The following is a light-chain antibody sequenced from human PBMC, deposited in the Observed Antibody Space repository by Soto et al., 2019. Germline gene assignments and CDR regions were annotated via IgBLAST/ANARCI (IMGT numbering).Light chain of an antibody. CDR3: QQYGSSPLT. Sequence: EIVLTQSPGTLSLSPGERATLWCRSSESVSDNYLAWYQQRSGQAPRLVIYGASSRASAVPDRFSGSGSGADFTLTISRLEPEDFAVYYCQQYGSSPLTFGGGTKVDIK. V-gene: IGKV3-20*01. CDR1: ESVSDNY. J-gene: IGKJ4*01. CDR2: GAS.